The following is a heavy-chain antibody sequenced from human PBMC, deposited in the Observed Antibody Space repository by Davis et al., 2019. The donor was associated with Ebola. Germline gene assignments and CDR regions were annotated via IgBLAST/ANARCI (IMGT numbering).Heavy chain of an antibody. CDR1: GGSFSGYY. J-gene: IGHJ6*02. Sequence: MPSETPSLTCAVYGGSFSGYYWSWIRQPPGKGLEWIGEINHSGSTNYNPSLKSRVTISVDTSKNQFSLRLSSVTAADTAVYYCASSAVQGVIWYYGMDVWGQGTTVTVSS. V-gene: IGHV4-34*01. CDR2: INHSGST. D-gene: IGHD3-10*01. CDR3: ASSAVQGVIWYYGMDV.